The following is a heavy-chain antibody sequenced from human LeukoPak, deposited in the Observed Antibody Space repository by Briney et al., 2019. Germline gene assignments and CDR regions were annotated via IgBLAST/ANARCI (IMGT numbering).Heavy chain of an antibody. J-gene: IGHJ4*02. CDR2: INPNSGGT. CDR3: ARVVDYYDRSCNY. V-gene: IGHV1-2*02. CDR1: GYTFTAYY. D-gene: IGHD3-22*01. Sequence: GASVKVSCKASGYTFTAYYMHWVRQAPGQGLEWMGWINPNSGGTNYAQKFQGRVTMTRDTSISTAYMELSRLSSDDTAVYYCARVVDYYDRSCNYWGQGTLVTVSS.